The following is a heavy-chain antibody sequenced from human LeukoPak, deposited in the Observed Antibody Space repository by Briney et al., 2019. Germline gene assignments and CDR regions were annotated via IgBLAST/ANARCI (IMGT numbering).Heavy chain of an antibody. J-gene: IGHJ5*02. V-gene: IGHV1-69*13. CDR2: IIPIFGTA. Sequence: ASVKVSCKASGGTFSSHAISWVRQAPGQGLEWMGGIIPIFGTANYAQKFQGRVTITADESTSTAYMELSSLRSEDTAVYYCARETDITIFGVVTSYNWFDPWGQGTLVTVSS. CDR3: ARETDITIFGVVTSYNWFDP. D-gene: IGHD3-3*01. CDR1: GGTFSSHA.